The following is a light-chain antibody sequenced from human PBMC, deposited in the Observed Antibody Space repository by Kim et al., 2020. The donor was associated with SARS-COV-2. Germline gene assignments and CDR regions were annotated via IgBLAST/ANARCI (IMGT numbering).Light chain of an antibody. V-gene: IGKV3-20*01. J-gene: IGKJ1*01. CDR2: GAS. Sequence: DIVLTQSPGTLSLSPGERATLSCRASQSVSSNYLAWYQKKPGQAPRLLIYGASNRATGIPDRFSGSQSGTDFTLTISRLEPEDFAVYFCQQYGSSPWTFGQRTKVDIK. CDR3: QQYGSSPWT. CDR1: QSVSSNY.